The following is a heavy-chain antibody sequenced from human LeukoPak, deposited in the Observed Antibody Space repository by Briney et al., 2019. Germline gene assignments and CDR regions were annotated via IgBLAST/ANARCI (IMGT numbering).Heavy chain of an antibody. V-gene: IGHV4-39*01. Sequence: SETLSLTCTVSGGSISSSSYYWGWIRQPPGKGLEWIGSIYYSGSTYYNPSLKSRVTISVDTSKNQFSLKLSSVTAADTAVYYCARGTVLLWFGRLEGYFDYWGQGTLVTVSS. J-gene: IGHJ4*02. CDR3: ARGTVLLWFGRLEGYFDY. CDR2: IYYSGST. CDR1: GGSISSSSYY. D-gene: IGHD3-10*01.